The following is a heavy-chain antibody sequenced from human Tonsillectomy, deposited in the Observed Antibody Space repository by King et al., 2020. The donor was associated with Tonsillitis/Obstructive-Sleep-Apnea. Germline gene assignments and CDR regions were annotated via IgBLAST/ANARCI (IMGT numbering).Heavy chain of an antibody. D-gene: IGHD2-2*01. V-gene: IGHV3-48*02. CDR3: ARDCCAMRNDEYFQH. Sequence: EQLVQSGGGLVQPGGSLRLSCAASGFTFSSYGMNWVRQAPGKGREWVSYISGSSSAIEYADSVKGRFTISRDNANNSLYLQMSSLRDEETAVYYCARDCCAMRNDEYFQHWGQGTLVTVSS. CDR2: ISGSSSAI. CDR1: GFTFSSYG. J-gene: IGHJ1*01.